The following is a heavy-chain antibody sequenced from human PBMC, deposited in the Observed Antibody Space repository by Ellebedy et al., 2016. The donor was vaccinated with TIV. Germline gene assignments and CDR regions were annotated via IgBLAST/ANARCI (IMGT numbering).Heavy chain of an antibody. CDR3: ARGLIAVAGTPFFDW. Sequence: SETLSLXXAVYGGSFSGYYWSWIRQPPGKGLEWIGEINHSGSTNYNPSLKSRVTISVDTSKNQFSLKLSSVTAADTAVYYCARGLIAVAGTPFFDWWGQGTLVTVSS. J-gene: IGHJ4*02. V-gene: IGHV4-34*01. D-gene: IGHD6-19*01. CDR2: INHSGST. CDR1: GGSFSGYY.